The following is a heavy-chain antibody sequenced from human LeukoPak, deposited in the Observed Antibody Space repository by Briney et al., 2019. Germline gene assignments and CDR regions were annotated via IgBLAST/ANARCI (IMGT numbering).Heavy chain of an antibody. CDR2: TVGSRPDT. CDR1: GFTFGDYA. Sequence: HPGGSLRLSCTASGFTFGDYALSWVRQAPGKGLEWVSATVGSRPDTYHADSVKGRFTVSRDNSRNTLYLQMNNLRIEDSAVYYCTKAPLMSCTGAFCYPFDSWGQGVLVTVSS. CDR3: TKAPLMSCTGAFCYPFDS. V-gene: IGHV3-23*01. J-gene: IGHJ4*02. D-gene: IGHD2-8*02.